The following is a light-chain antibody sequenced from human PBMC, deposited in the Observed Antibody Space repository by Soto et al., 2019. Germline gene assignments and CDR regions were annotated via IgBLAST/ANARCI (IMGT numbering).Light chain of an antibody. CDR1: QGIRND. CDR3: QQSYTSPVT. CDR2: GAS. Sequence: IPMTQSPSSLSASVGDRVTITCRASQGIRNDLDWFQQKPGKAPKLLIYGASTLQSGVPSRFSGGGSGTYFTLTISGLQPEDFGSYYCQQSYTSPVTFGGGTKVEIK. V-gene: IGKV1-39*01. J-gene: IGKJ4*01.